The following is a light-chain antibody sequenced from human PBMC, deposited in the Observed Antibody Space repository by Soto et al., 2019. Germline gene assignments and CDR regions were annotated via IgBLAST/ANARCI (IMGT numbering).Light chain of an antibody. Sequence: QSALTQPASVSGSPGQSISISRTGTSSDVGGYNYVSWYQQHPGKAPKLIIYDFSNRPSGVSNRFDDCKYGDTASMTISGRQAEDEADYDCSSQRSDTPGVFGTGTKLTVL. CDR1: SSDVGGYNY. CDR2: DFS. V-gene: IGLV2-14*03. J-gene: IGLJ1*01. CDR3: SSQRSDTPGV.